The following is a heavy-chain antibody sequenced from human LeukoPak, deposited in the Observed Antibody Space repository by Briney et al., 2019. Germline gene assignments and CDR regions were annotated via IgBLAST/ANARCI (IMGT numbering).Heavy chain of an antibody. V-gene: IGHV4-59*08. CDR2: IYVTGST. CDR3: ARHIGGGIEDMDV. Sequence: PSETPSPTSILSVGSPGTYSCGWRPPSPRKGLWRIGYIYVTGSTRYNPYLQSRVTISVDTSRNQFFLKMSSVTAADTAVYYCARHIGGGIEDMDVWGTGTKVTVSS. CDR1: VGSPGTYS. J-gene: IGHJ6*03. D-gene: IGHD3-16*02.